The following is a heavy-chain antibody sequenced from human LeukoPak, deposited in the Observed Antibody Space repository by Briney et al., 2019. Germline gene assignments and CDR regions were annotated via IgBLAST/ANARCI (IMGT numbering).Heavy chain of an antibody. D-gene: IGHD2-2*01. CDR2: IRSRGYGRTS. CDR1: GYTFGDYG. Sequence: GGSLRLSCTTSGYTFGDYGMSWVRQAPGKGQEWVSFIRSRGYGRTSEYAASVKGSFTISRDDAKSIAYLQMNSLKTEDTAVYYCFRSRRVVCDPYFYYYIDVWGKGTTVTVSS. J-gene: IGHJ6*03. CDR3: FRSRRVVCDPYFYYYIDV. V-gene: IGHV3-49*04.